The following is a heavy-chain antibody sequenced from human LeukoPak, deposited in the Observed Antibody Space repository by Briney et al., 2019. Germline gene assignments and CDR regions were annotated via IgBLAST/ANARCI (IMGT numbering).Heavy chain of an antibody. J-gene: IGHJ4*02. Sequence: GGSLRLSCVASGFTFTKCAMSWIGQAPGKGLEWVAIITATGDTAYYADSVKGRFTISRDNSRNTVYMQMDSLRAEDTAIYYCAGDRNSDWYSPLDYWGQGSQVTVSP. D-gene: IGHD6-19*01. V-gene: IGHV3-23*01. CDR3: AGDRNSDWYSPLDY. CDR1: GFTFTKCA. CDR2: ITATGDTA.